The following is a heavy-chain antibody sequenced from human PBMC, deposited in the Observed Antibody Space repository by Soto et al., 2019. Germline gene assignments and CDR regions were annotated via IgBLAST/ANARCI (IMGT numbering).Heavy chain of an antibody. CDR3: ARTESGYSYGFADV. J-gene: IGHJ6*02. CDR1: GYIFSNYW. Sequence: PGESLKISCKGSGYIFSNYWISWVRQMPGKGLEWMGRIDPSDSYTKYSPSFQGHVSISVDKSISTAYLQWNSLKASDTAMYYCARTESGYSYGFADVWGQGTTVTVSS. CDR2: IDPSDSYT. D-gene: IGHD5-18*01. V-gene: IGHV5-10-1*01.